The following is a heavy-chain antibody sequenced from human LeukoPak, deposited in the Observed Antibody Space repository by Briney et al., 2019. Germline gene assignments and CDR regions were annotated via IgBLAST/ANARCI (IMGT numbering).Heavy chain of an antibody. CDR3: ATTTPPRI. V-gene: IGHV4-39*07. D-gene: IGHD1-1*01. CDR1: GGSISSGSYY. Sequence: SETLSLTCTVSGGSISSGSYYWSWIRQPPGKGLEWIGEINHSGSTNYNPSLKSRVTISVDTSKNQFSLKLSSVTAADTAVYYCATTTPPRIWGQGTLVTVSS. CDR2: INHSGST. J-gene: IGHJ4*02.